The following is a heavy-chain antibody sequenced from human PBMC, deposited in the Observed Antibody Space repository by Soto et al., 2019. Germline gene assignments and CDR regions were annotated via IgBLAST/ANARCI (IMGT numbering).Heavy chain of an antibody. CDR3: ARDRGPSSGYYPYWFGP. CDR1: GGTFSSYA. Sequence: QVQLVQSGAEVKKPGSSVKVSCKASGGTFSSYAISWVRQAPGQGLEWMGEIIPIFGTANYAQKFQGRVPITADESTSTAYMELSSLRSEDTAVYYCARDRGPSSGYYPYWFGPCSQGSLVTVSS. D-gene: IGHD3-22*01. V-gene: IGHV1-69*12. J-gene: IGHJ5*02. CDR2: IIPIFGTA.